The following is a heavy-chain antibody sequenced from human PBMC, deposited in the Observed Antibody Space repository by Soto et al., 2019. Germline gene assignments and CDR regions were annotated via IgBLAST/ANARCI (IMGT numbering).Heavy chain of an antibody. CDR1: GGSISSYY. CDR3: ARVSSYDSSGSNWFDP. J-gene: IGHJ5*02. V-gene: IGHV4-59*01. Sequence: SETLSLTCTVSGGSISSYYWSWIRQPPGKGLEWIGYIYYSGSTNYNPSLKSRVTISVDTSKNQFSLKLSSVTAADTAVYYCARVSSYDSSGSNWFDPWGQGTLVTVSS. CDR2: IYYSGST. D-gene: IGHD3-22*01.